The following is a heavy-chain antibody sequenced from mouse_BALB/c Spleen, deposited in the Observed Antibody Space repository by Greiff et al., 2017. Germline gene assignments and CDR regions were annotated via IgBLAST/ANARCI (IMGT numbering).Heavy chain of an antibody. CDR2: IWAGGST. CDR3: AREAYDYDGFAY. D-gene: IGHD2-4*01. J-gene: IGHJ3*01. V-gene: IGHV2-9*02. CDR1: GFSLTSYG. Sequence: VKLMESGPGLVAPSQSLSITCTVSGFSLTSYGVHWVRQPPGKGLEWLGVIWAGGSTNYNSALMSRLSISKDNSKSQVFLKMNSLQTDDTAMYYCAREAYDYDGFAYWGQGTLVTVSA.